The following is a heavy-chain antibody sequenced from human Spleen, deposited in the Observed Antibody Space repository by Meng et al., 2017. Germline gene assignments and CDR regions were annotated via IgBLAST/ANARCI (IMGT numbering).Heavy chain of an antibody. CDR2: IYQSGST. V-gene: IGHV4-38-2*01. Sequence: SETLSLTCAVSGYSITGSYNWGWIRQSPGKGLEWIGSIYQSGSTYYNPSLKSRVTMSADTSKNQFSLKLTSVTAADTAAYYCAGGAVVTLIFYHAMDVWGQGTMVTVAS. CDR1: GYSITGSYN. CDR3: AGGAVVTLIFYHAMDV. D-gene: IGHD2-21*02. J-gene: IGHJ6*02.